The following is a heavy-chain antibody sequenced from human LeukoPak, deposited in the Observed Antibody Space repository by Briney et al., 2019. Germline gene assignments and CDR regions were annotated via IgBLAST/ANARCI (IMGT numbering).Heavy chain of an antibody. V-gene: IGHV1-69*05. CDR2: IIPIFGTA. CDR3: ASHDYGDLASVYYYYYYMDV. CDR1: GGTFSSYA. D-gene: IGHD4-17*01. J-gene: IGHJ6*03. Sequence: ASVKVSCKASGGTFSSYAISWVRQAPGQGLEWMGGIIPIFGTANYAQKFQGRVTITTDESTSTAYMELSSLRSEDTAVYYCASHDYGDLASVYYYYYYMDVWGKGTTVTVSS.